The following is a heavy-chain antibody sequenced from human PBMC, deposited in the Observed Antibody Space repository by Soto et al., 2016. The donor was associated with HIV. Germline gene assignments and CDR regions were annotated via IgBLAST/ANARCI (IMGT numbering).Heavy chain of an antibody. CDR1: GDTFNNYA. D-gene: IGHD6-19*01. CDR2: IIPRFGTT. Sequence: QVQLVQSGAEVKKPGSSVKVSCKASGDTFNNYAIIWVRQAPGQGLEWMGGIIPRFGTTNYAQKFQGRVKIHADESPNTAFMELSSLRSDDTAVYYCAREGYSGGRSAFDIWGQGTMVTVSS. J-gene: IGHJ3*02. CDR3: AREGYSGGRSAFDI. V-gene: IGHV1-69*13.